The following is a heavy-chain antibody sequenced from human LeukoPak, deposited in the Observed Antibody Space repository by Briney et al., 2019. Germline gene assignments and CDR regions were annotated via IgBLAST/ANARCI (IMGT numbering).Heavy chain of an antibody. D-gene: IGHD5-12*01. CDR1: GGSFSGYY. J-gene: IGHJ4*02. Sequence: PSETLSLTCAVYGGSFSGYYWSWIRQPPGKGLEWIGEINHSGSTNYNPSLKSRVTISVDTSKNQFSLKLSSVTAADTAVYYCARRYRGWSKYYFDYWGQGTLVTVSS. CDR3: ARRYRGWSKYYFDY. V-gene: IGHV4-34*01. CDR2: INHSGST.